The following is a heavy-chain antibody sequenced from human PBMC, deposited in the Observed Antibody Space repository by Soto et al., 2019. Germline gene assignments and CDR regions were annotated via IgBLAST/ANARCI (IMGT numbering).Heavy chain of an antibody. D-gene: IGHD3-10*01. V-gene: IGHV3-30-3*01. CDR3: ARGSEEYYGSGYYGMDV. CDR1: GFTFSSYA. Sequence: GGSLRLSCAASGFTFSSYALHWVRQAPGKGLEWVAVISYDGSNKYYADSVKGRFTISRDNSKNTLYLQMNSLRAEDTAVYYCARGSEEYYGSGYYGMDVWGQGTTVTVSS. CDR2: ISYDGSNK. J-gene: IGHJ6*02.